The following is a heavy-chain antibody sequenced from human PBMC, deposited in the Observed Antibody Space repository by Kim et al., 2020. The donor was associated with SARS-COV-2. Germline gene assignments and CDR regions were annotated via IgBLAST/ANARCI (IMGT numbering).Heavy chain of an antibody. Sequence: GGSLRLSCAASGFTFSNAWMSWVRQAPGKGLEWVGRIKSKTDGGTTDYAAPGKGRFTISSDDSKNTLYLQMNSLKTEDTAVYYCTTAPGSYRLYYYYYYGMDVWGQGTTVTVSS. J-gene: IGHJ6*02. V-gene: IGHV3-15*01. CDR3: TTAPGSYRLYYYYYYGMDV. CDR2: IKSKTDGGTT. D-gene: IGHD3-16*02. CDR1: GFTFSNAW.